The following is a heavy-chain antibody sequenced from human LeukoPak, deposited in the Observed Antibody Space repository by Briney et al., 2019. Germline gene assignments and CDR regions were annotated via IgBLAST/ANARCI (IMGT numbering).Heavy chain of an antibody. J-gene: IGHJ4*02. CDR2: INSDGINT. V-gene: IGHV3-74*01. CDR3: SRDNNGFDY. D-gene: IGHD1/OR15-1a*01. Sequence: GGSLRLSCAASGFTFSNYWMHWVRQAPGKGLVWVSRINSDGINTSYADSVKGRFTISRDNAKNTLNLQMNSLRAEDTAVYYCSRDNNGFDYWGQGTLVTVSS. CDR1: GFTFSNYW.